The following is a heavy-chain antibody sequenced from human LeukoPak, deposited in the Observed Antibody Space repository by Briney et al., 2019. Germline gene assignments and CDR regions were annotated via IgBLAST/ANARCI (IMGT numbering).Heavy chain of an antibody. CDR1: EYNFTHYW. V-gene: IGHV5-51*01. J-gene: IGHJ4*02. CDR3: ARRSSMAPRLFDY. D-gene: IGHD6-6*01. Sequence: GESLKISCKGSEYNFTHYWIDWVRQMPGKGLEWMGIIYPGDSDTRYSPFFQGQVTFSADESISTAYLQWSSLKASDTAIYYCARRSSMAPRLFDYWGQGTLVTVSS. CDR2: IYPGDSDT.